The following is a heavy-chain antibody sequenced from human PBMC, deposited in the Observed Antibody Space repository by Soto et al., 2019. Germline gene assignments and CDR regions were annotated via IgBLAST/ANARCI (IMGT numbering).Heavy chain of an antibody. V-gene: IGHV6-1*01. CDR2: TYYRSKWYN. Sequence: SQTLSLTCAISGDSVSSNSAAWNWIRQSPSRGLEWLGRTYYRSKWYNDYAVSVKSRITINPDTSKNQFSLQRNSVTPEDTAVYYCALQSCSSTSCYTAYHGMDAWGQGNTVTVSS. J-gene: IGHJ6*02. CDR1: GDSVSSNSAA. CDR3: ALQSCSSTSCYTAYHGMDA. D-gene: IGHD2-2*02.